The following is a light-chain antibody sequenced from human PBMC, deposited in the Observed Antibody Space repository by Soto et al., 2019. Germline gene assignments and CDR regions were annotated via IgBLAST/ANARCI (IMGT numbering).Light chain of an antibody. CDR2: EVT. CDR1: SSDIGGYNY. Sequence: QSVLTQPPSASGSPGQSVTISCTGTSSDIGGYNYVSWYQQHPGKAPKLLIYEVTKRPSGVPDRFSGSKSGNTASLTVSGVQAEDEADDYCRSYAGGYHEVFGSGTKLTV. CDR3: RSYAGGYHEV. V-gene: IGLV2-8*01. J-gene: IGLJ1*01.